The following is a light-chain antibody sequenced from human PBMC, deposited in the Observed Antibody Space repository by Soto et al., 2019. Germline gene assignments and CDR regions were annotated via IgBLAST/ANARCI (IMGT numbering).Light chain of an antibody. J-gene: IGLJ1*01. CDR1: SSDVGGYTY. V-gene: IGLV2-14*01. Sequence: QSALTQPASVSGSPGQSITISCAGTSSDVGGYTYVSWYQQHPGKAPKLMIYDVSNRPSGVSNRFSGSKSGNTASLTISGLQAEDEAYYYCTSYTSSSTPYVFGGGTKVTVL. CDR2: DVS. CDR3: TSYTSSSTPYV.